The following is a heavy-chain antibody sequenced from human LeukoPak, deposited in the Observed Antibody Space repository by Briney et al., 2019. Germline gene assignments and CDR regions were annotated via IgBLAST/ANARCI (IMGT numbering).Heavy chain of an antibody. Sequence: PGGSLRLSCAASGFTFSSYSMNWVRQAPGKGLEWVSSISSSSYIYYADSVKGRFTISRDNAKNSLYLQMNSLRAEDTAVYYCARGEYYDFWSGYFDYWGQGTLVTVSS. V-gene: IGHV3-21*01. CDR3: ARGEYYDFWSGYFDY. CDR1: GFTFSSYS. D-gene: IGHD3-3*01. J-gene: IGHJ4*02. CDR2: ISSSSYI.